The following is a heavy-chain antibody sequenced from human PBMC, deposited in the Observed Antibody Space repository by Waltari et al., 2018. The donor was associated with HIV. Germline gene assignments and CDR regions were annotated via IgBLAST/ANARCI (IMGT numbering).Heavy chain of an antibody. V-gene: IGHV3-30*18. CDR1: GFTFSRPG. CDR2: ISYDGSNK. J-gene: IGHJ6*02. Sequence: QVQLVESGGGVVQPGRSLRLPCPDSGFTFSRPGMHWVRQAPGKGLEWVAVISYDGSNKYYADSVKGRFTISRDNSKNTLYLQMNSLRAEDTAVYYCAKPAAMASYGMDVWGQGTTVTVSS. CDR3: AKPAAMASYGMDV. D-gene: IGHD5-18*01.